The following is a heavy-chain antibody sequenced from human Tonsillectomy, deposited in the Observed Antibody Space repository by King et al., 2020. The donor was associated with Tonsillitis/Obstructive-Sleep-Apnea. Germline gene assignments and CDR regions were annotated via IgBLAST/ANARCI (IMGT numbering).Heavy chain of an antibody. CDR2: ISSSSSTI. CDR3: ASLKYYYDSDGYYFDY. V-gene: IGHV3-11*01. D-gene: IGHD3-22*01. Sequence: VQLVESGGGLVKPGGSLRLSCAASGFTFSDYYMSWFRQAPGKGLEWVSYISSSSSTIYYADSVKGRFTISRDNAKSSLYLQMNSLRAEDTAVYYCASLKYYYDSDGYYFDYWGQGTLVTVSS. CDR1: GFTFSDYY. J-gene: IGHJ4*02.